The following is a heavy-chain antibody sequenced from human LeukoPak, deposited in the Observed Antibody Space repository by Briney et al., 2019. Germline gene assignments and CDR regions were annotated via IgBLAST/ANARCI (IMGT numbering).Heavy chain of an antibody. CDR3: AREGKEMATIFGWFDP. Sequence: SVKVSCKASGGTFSSYAISWVRQAPGQGLEWMGRTMPILGIANYAQKFQGRVTITADKSTSTAYMELSSLRSEDTAVYYCAREGKEMATIFGWFDPWGQGTLVTVSS. J-gene: IGHJ5*02. D-gene: IGHD3-3*01. CDR1: GGTFSSYA. CDR2: TMPILGIA. V-gene: IGHV1-69*04.